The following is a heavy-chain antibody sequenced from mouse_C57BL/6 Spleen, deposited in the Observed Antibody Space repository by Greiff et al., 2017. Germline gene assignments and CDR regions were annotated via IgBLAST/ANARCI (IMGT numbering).Heavy chain of an antibody. CDR3: ARGITTVVAPHWYFDV. Sequence: EVQLQQSGPELVKPGASVKMSCKASGYTFTDYNMHWVKQSHGKSLEWIGYINPNNGGTSYNQKFKGKATLTVDKSSSTAYMELRSLTSESSAVYYCARGITTVVAPHWYFDVWGTGTTVTVSS. V-gene: IGHV1-22*01. J-gene: IGHJ1*03. CDR2: INPNNGGT. CDR1: GYTFTDYN. D-gene: IGHD1-1*01.